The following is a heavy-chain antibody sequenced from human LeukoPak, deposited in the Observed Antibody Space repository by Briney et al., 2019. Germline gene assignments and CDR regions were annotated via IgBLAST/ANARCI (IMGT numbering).Heavy chain of an antibody. D-gene: IGHD4/OR15-4a*01. Sequence: GESLEISCKGSGYTFTNYGIGWVRQMPGKGLEWMGMVYPGDSDTRYSPSFQGHVTISADKSITTAYLQWSSLKASDTAIYYCARHIGLTTKYFDYWGQGTLVTVSS. CDR3: ARHIGLTTKYFDY. CDR1: GYTFTNYG. J-gene: IGHJ4*02. V-gene: IGHV5-51*01. CDR2: VYPGDSDT.